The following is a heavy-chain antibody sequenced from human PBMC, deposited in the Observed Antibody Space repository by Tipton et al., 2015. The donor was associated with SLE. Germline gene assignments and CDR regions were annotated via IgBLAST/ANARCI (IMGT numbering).Heavy chain of an antibody. CDR2: IYTTKST. D-gene: IGHD5-24*01. CDR1: GASVRDYY. CDR3: AREALYLSTIPDAFHF. V-gene: IGHV4-4*07. J-gene: IGHJ3*01. Sequence: TLSLTCSVSGASVRDYYWSWIRQPAGKGLEWIGRIYTTKSTNYNPSLQSRVTMSADTSNNQISLRLSSVTAADTAVYYCAREALYLSTIPDAFHFWGQETSVTVSS.